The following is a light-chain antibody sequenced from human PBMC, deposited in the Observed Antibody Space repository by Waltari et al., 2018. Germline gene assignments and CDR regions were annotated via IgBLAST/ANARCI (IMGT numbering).Light chain of an antibody. J-gene: IGKJ5*01. CDR2: GAS. V-gene: IGKV3-15*01. CDR3: QQDNDWPIT. Sequence: EIVMAQSPATMSVSLGESVNLSCRASQSSNRNVAWYQQKPGQAPRLLIYGASTRATGIPGRITASGSGTEFTLTISSLQSEDFAVYYCQQDNDWPITFGQGTRLEIK. CDR1: QSSNRN.